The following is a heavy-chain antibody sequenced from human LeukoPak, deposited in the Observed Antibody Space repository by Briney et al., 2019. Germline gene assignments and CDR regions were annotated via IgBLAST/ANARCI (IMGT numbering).Heavy chain of an antibody. D-gene: IGHD2-21*01. Sequence: SETLSLTCTVYGGSFRGYHWIWIRQSPGKGLEWIGEINHTGSTNYNPSLKSRVTISVDTSKSQFSLRLNSLAAADTAMYYCARGPIVVVNRFFDYWGQGTLVTVSS. CDR1: GGSFRGYH. V-gene: IGHV4-34*01. CDR3: ARGPIVVVNRFFDY. J-gene: IGHJ4*02. CDR2: INHTGST.